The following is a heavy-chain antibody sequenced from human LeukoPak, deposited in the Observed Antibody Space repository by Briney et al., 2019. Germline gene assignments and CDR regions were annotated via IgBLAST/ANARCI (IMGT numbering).Heavy chain of an antibody. V-gene: IGHV3-74*01. CDR3: VSRPLTAEDY. D-gene: IGHD6-25*01. Sequence: GGSLRLSCAASGFTFSSYWMHWVRHPPGKGLVWVSRINSDGSRTIYADSVKGRFTISRDNAKNTLYLQMNSLRAEDTAVYYCVSRPLTAEDYWGQGSLVTVSS. J-gene: IGHJ4*02. CDR2: INSDGSRT. CDR1: GFTFSSYW.